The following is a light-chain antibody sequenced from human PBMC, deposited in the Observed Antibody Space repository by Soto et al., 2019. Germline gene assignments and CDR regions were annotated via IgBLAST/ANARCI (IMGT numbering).Light chain of an antibody. J-gene: IGLJ1*01. CDR2: EVN. Sequence: QSVLTQPASVSGSPGQPITISCTGTSSDVGAYNYVSWYQLHPGKAPKLMIYEVNNRPSGVSDRFSASKSGDTASLTISGLQAGDEADYYCCSYSTSNTHNYVFGTGTKLTVL. CDR3: CSYSTSNTHNYV. CDR1: SSDVGAYNY. V-gene: IGLV2-14*01.